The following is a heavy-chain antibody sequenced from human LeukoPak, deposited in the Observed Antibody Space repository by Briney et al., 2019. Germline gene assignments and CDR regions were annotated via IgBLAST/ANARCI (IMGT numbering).Heavy chain of an antibody. J-gene: IGHJ4*02. Sequence: PGESLRLSCAASGFTFSRYWIHWVRQIPGKGLEWVSRINPDGSTTTYADSVKGRFTISRDNAENTVYLQMHSLRAEDTAVYYCARGGMNGAYYYDSSGYPDYWGQGTLVTVFS. V-gene: IGHV3-74*01. D-gene: IGHD3-22*01. CDR2: INPDGSTT. CDR1: GFTFSRYW. CDR3: ARGGMNGAYYYDSSGYPDY.